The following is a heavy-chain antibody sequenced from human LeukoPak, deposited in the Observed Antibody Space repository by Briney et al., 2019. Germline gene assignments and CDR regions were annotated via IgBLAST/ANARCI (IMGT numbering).Heavy chain of an antibody. CDR2: ISYDGSNK. CDR3: ARVLRRTVTTDY. V-gene: IGHV3-30*04. CDR1: GFTFSSYA. J-gene: IGHJ4*02. Sequence: GGSLRLSCAASGFTFSSYAMHWVRQAPGKGLEWVAVISYDGSNKYYADSVKGRFTISRDNSKNTLYLQMNSLRAEDTAVYYCARVLRRTVTTDYWGQGTLVTVSS. D-gene: IGHD4-11*01.